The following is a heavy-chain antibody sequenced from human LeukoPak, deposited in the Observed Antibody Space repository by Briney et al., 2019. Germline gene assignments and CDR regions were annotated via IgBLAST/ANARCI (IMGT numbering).Heavy chain of an antibody. CDR3: ARDRGRELAGTFVDY. D-gene: IGHD5-24*01. CDR1: GNTFTNYG. J-gene: IGHJ4*02. CDR2: ISAHNGNT. V-gene: IGHV1-18*04. Sequence: ASVKVSCKASGNTFTNYGISWVRQAPGQGLEWMGWISAHNGNTNYAQKVQGRVTMTADTSTSTAYMELRSLRSDDTAVYYCARDRGRELAGTFVDYWGQGTLVTVSS.